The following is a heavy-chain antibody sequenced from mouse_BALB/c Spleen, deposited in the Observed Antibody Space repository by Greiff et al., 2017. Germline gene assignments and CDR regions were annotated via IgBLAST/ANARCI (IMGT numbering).Heavy chain of an antibody. CDR1: GFAFSSYD. J-gene: IGHJ4*01. CDR3: AREFDWAMDY. Sequence: EVKLVESGGGLVKPGGSLKLSCAASGFAFSSYDMSWVRQTPEKRLEWVAYISSGGGSTYYPDTVKGRFTISRDNAKNTLYLQMSSLKSEDTAMYYCAREFDWAMDYWGQGTSVTVSS. V-gene: IGHV5-12-1*01. CDR2: ISSGGGST. D-gene: IGHD2-13*01.